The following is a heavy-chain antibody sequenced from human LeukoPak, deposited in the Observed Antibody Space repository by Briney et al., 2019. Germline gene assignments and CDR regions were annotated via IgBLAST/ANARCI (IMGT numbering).Heavy chain of an antibody. Sequence: GGSLRLSCAASGFTFSSYAMSWVRQAPGKGLEWVSSIDYSSNYIYTADSVKGRFTTSRDNAKNSLDLQMNSLKAGDTAVYYCATPAAGPGAEYSQYWGQGTLVIVSS. V-gene: IGHV3-21*01. D-gene: IGHD6-13*01. CDR1: GFTFSSYA. CDR3: ATPAAGPGAEYSQY. CDR2: IDYSSNYI. J-gene: IGHJ1*01.